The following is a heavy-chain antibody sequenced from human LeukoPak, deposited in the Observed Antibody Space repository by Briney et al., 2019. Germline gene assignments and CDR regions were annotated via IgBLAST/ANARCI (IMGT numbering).Heavy chain of an antibody. D-gene: IGHD1-26*01. J-gene: IGHJ3*02. CDR2: IIPIFGTA. V-gene: IGHV1-69*13. CDR1: GGTFSSYA. Sequence: PGAPVKVSCKASGGTFSSYAISWVRQAPGQGLEWMGGIIPIFGTANYAQKFQGRVTITADESTSTAYMELSSLRSEDTAVYYCARGRVGATVAAFDIWGQGTMVTVSS. CDR3: ARGRVGATVAAFDI.